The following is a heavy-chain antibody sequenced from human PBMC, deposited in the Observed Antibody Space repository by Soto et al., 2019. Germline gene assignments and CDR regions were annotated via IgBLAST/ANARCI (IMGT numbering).Heavy chain of an antibody. V-gene: IGHV1-18*01. CDR3: ARDLPPLWFGELLYDYGMDV. CDR2: ISAYNGNT. CDR1: GYTFTSYG. J-gene: IGHJ6*02. D-gene: IGHD3-10*01. Sequence: ASVKVSCKASGYTFTSYGISWVRQAPGQGLEWMGWISAYNGNTNYAQKLQGRVTMTTDTSTSTAYMELRSLRSDDTAVYYCARDLPPLWFGELLYDYGMDVWGQGTTVTVSS.